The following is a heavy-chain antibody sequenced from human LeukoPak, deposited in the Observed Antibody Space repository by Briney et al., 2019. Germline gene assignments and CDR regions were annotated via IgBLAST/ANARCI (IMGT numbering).Heavy chain of an antibody. CDR3: ARPPDVYGTDPHAFDI. CDR1: GFVFSNNW. J-gene: IGHJ3*02. Sequence: GGSLRLSCAASGFVFSNNWMYWVRQAPGRGLVWVSRINSDGRSIGYADFVKGRFTISRDNAKNSLYLQMNSLRAEDTAVYYCARPPDVYGTDPHAFDIWGQGTMVTVSS. CDR2: INSDGRSI. V-gene: IGHV3-74*01. D-gene: IGHD1-14*01.